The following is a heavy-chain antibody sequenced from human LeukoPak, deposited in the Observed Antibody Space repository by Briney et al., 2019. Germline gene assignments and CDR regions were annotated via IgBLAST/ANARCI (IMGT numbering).Heavy chain of an antibody. J-gene: IGHJ6*02. CDR3: ARDYTATGGMDV. V-gene: IGHV3-7*01. Sequence: PGGSLRLSCVASGFTLSTYWMNWVRQAPGKGLEWVANIMQDGSVQHYVDSMKGRFTISRDNAKNSLYLQMNSLRAEDTALYYCARDYTATGGMDVWGQGTTVTVS. CDR2: IMQDGSVQ. D-gene: IGHD2-21*02. CDR1: GFTLSTYW.